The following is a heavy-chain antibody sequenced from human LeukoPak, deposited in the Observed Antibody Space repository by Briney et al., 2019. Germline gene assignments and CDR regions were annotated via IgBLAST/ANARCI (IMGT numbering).Heavy chain of an antibody. V-gene: IGHV3-30*03. Sequence: GGSLRLSCAASGFTFSTYGMHWVRQAPGKGLEWVAVISYDGSNKYYADSVKGRFTISRDNSKNTLYLQMNSLRLEDTAVYYCATLIGSWGQGTLVTVSS. CDR3: ATLIGS. CDR1: GFTFSTYG. J-gene: IGHJ4*02. D-gene: IGHD3-10*01. CDR2: ISYDGSNK.